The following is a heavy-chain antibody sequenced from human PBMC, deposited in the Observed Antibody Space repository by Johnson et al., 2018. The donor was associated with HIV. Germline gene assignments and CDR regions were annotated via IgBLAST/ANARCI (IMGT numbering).Heavy chain of an antibody. CDR2: ISYDGSSK. J-gene: IGHJ3*02. V-gene: IGHV3-30*03. CDR3: ARDRPRYSGYVEYAFDI. D-gene: IGHD5-12*01. CDR1: GFTFDDYG. Sequence: QVQLVESGGGVVQPGRSLRLSCAASGFTFDDYGMSWVRQAPGKGLEWVALISYDGSSKYYADSVKGRFTISRDNSKNTLYLQMNSLRAEDSGVYYCARDRPRYSGYVEYAFDIWGQGTMVTVSS.